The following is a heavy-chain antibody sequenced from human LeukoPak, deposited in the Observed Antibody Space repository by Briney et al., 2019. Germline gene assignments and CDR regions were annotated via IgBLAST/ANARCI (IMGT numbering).Heavy chain of an antibody. CDR3: ARGLTMVRGVDAFDI. Sequence: ASVKVSCKVSGYTLTELSMHWVRQAPGKGLEWMGGFDPEDGETIYAQKFQGRVTITRNTSISTAYMELSSLRSEDTAVYYCARGLTMVRGVDAFDIWGQGTMVTVSS. J-gene: IGHJ3*02. CDR1: GYTLTELS. D-gene: IGHD3-10*01. V-gene: IGHV1-24*01. CDR2: FDPEDGET.